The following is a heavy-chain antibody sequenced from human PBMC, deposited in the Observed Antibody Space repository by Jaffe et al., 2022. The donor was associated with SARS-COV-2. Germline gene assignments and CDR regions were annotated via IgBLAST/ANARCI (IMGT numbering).Heavy chain of an antibody. CDR3: ARDQRDAFDI. Sequence: QVQLVESGGGVVQPGRSLRLSCAASGFTFSSYAMHWVRQAPGKGLEWVAVISYDGSNKYYADSVKGRFTISRDNSKNTLYLQMNSLRAEDTAVYYCARDQRDAFDIWGQGTMVTVSS. V-gene: IGHV3-30-3*01. CDR2: ISYDGSNK. CDR1: GFTFSSYA. J-gene: IGHJ3*02.